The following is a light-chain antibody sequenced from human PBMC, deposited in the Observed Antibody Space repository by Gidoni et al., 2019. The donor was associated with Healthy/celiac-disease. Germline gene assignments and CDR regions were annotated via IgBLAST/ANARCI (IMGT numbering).Light chain of an antibody. V-gene: IGKV3-15*01. CDR3: QQYNNWQT. CDR1: QSVSSN. Sequence: EIVMTQSPATLPVSPGERATLSCRASQSVSSNLAWYQQKPGQPPRLLNYGPSTRATGIPARFSGSGSGTEFTLTSSGLQSEDFAVYYCQQYNNWQTFGQGTKVEIK. J-gene: IGKJ1*01. CDR2: GPS.